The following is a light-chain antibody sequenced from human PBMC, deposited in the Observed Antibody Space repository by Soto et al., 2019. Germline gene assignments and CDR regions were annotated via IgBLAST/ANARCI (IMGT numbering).Light chain of an antibody. Sequence: EIVLTQSPGTLSLSPGERATLSCRASQSVSSSYLAWYQQKPGQAPRLLIYGASSRAPGIPDRFSGSGSGTDFTLTNSRLEPEDFAVHYCQQYGSSPMYTFGQGTKLESK. CDR2: GAS. J-gene: IGKJ2*01. CDR1: QSVSSSY. V-gene: IGKV3-20*01. CDR3: QQYGSSPMYT.